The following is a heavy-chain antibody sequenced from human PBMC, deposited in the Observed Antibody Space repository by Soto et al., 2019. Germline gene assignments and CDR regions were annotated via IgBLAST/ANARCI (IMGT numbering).Heavy chain of an antibody. V-gene: IGHV4-34*01. CDR3: ARSQGTDSSSWYPKY. CDR1: GGSFSGYY. Sequence: SETLSLTCAVYGGSFSGYYWSWIRQPPGKGLEWIAEINHSGSTNYNPSLKSRVTISVDTSKNQFSLKLTSVTAADTAVYYCARSQGTDSSSWYPKYWGQGTLVTVSS. J-gene: IGHJ4*02. D-gene: IGHD6-13*01. CDR2: INHSGST.